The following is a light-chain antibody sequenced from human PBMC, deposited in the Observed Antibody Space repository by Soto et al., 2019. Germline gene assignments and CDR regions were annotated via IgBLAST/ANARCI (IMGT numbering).Light chain of an antibody. V-gene: IGKV1-39*01. CDR3: LHTSNVPFT. Sequence: DIQMTQSPYSMSAAVGDRVTIACRASQNINNYLNWYEQKPGKAPKLLMFDAASLQSGVPSRFSGTGSRTDITLTNTSLKPADFATYSSLHTSNVPFTSDTGTTVAIK. CDR1: QNINNY. CDR2: DAA. J-gene: IGKJ3*01.